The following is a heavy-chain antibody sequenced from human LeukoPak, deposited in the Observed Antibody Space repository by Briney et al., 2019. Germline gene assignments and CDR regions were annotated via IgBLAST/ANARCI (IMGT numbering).Heavy chain of an antibody. V-gene: IGHV1-24*01. CDR3: ATDWWGCSSTSCYRLDY. Sequence: ASVKVSCKVSGYTLTELSMHWVQQAPGKGLEWMGGFDPEDGETIYAQKFQGRVTMTEDTSTDTAYMELSSLRSEDTAVYYCATDWWGCSSTSCYRLDYWGQGTLVTVSS. CDR2: FDPEDGET. J-gene: IGHJ4*02. CDR1: GYTLTELS. D-gene: IGHD2-2*01.